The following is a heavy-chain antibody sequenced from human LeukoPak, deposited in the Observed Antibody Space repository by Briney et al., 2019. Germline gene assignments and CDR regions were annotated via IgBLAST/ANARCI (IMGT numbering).Heavy chain of an antibody. D-gene: IGHD3-22*01. CDR2: IHYSGTT. J-gene: IGHJ4*02. CDR1: GGSISSSNYY. V-gene: IGHV4-39*02. Sequence: SETLSLTCTVSGGSISSSNYYWGWIRQPPGKGLEWIASIHYSGTTYYNPSLKSRVTISGDTSKNHFSLKLSSVTAADTAVYYCARDPWFYYDSSGYFQTWGQGTLVTVSS. CDR3: ARDPWFYYDSSGYFQT.